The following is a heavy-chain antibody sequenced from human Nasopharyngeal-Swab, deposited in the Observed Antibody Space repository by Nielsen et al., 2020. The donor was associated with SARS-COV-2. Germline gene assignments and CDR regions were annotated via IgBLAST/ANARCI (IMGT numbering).Heavy chain of an antibody. CDR3: AREPGGIVAPGRHFDP. Sequence: ASVKVSCKASGYTFTTYGISWARQAPGQGLEWMGWINTYNGDTNYAQNLQGRVTMTTDTSTSTAYMELRSLKSEDTAVYFCAREPGGIVAPGRHFDPWGQGTLVTVSS. V-gene: IGHV1-18*04. J-gene: IGHJ5*02. D-gene: IGHD6-13*01. CDR2: INTYNGDT. CDR1: GYTFTTYG.